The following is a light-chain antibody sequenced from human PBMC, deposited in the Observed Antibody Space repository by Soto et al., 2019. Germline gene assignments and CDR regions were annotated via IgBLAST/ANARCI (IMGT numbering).Light chain of an antibody. Sequence: DIQMTQSPSPLSASVGDRVTITCRASQSISSWLAWYQQKPGKAPKLLVYDASTLESGVPSRFSGSGSGTEFTLTISSLRPDDFATYYCQQYNSYWTFGQGTKVDI. CDR1: QSISSW. V-gene: IGKV1-5*01. J-gene: IGKJ1*01. CDR2: DAS. CDR3: QQYNSYWT.